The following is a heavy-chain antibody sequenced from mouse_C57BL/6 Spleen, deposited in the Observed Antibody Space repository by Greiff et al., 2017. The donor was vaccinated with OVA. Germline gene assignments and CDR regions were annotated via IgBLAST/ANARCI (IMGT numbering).Heavy chain of an antibody. J-gene: IGHJ1*03. V-gene: IGHV5-16*01. CDR2: INYDGSST. CDR1: GFTFSDYY. Sequence: EVKLEESEGGLVQPGRSMKLSCTASGFTFSDYYMAWVRQVPEKGLEWVANINYDGSSTYYLDSLKSRFIISRDNAKNILYLQMSSLKSEDTATYYCAREDYGSWYFDVWGTGTTVTVSS. D-gene: IGHD1-1*01. CDR3: AREDYGSWYFDV.